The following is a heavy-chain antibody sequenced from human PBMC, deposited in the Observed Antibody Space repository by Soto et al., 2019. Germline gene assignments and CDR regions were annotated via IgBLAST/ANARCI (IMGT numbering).Heavy chain of an antibody. D-gene: IGHD2-2*01. J-gene: IGHJ5*02. CDR2: INHSGST. Sequence: KPSETLSLTCAVYGGSFSGYYWSWIRQPPGKGLEWIGEINHSGSTNYNPSLKSRVTISVDTSKNQFSLKLSSVTAADTAVYYCARGRTPAAIAYWFDPWGQGTLVTVS. V-gene: IGHV4-34*01. CDR3: ARGRTPAAIAYWFDP. CDR1: GGSFSGYY.